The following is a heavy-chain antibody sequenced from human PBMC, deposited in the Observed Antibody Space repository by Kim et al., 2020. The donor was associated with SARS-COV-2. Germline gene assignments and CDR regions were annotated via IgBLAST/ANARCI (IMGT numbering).Heavy chain of an antibody. CDR3: ASCIAAADWFDP. D-gene: IGHD6-13*01. CDR2: ISSSSSTI. V-gene: IGHV3-48*02. CDR1: GFTFSSYS. Sequence: GGSLRLSCAASGFTFSSYSMNWVRQAPGKGLEWVAYISSSSSTIYYADSVKGRFTISRDNAKNSLYLQMNSLRDEDTAVYYCASCIAAADWFDPWGQGTLVTVSS. J-gene: IGHJ5*02.